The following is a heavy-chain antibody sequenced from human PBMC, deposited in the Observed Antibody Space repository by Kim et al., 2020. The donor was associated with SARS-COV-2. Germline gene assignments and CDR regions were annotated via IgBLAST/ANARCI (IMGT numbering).Heavy chain of an antibody. V-gene: IGHV3-74*01. CDR2: T. J-gene: IGHJ4*02. Sequence: TSYADSVKRRFTISRDNAKNTLYLQMNSLRAEDTAVYYCARDPGIAALDYWGQGTLVTVSS. D-gene: IGHD6-13*01. CDR3: ARDPGIAALDY.